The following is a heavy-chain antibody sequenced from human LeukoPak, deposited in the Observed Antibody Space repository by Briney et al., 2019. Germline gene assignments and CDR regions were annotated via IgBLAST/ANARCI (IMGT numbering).Heavy chain of an antibody. D-gene: IGHD3-16*01. Sequence: PSETLSLTCTVSGGSISSYYWSWIRQPPGKGLEWIGYIYYSGSTNYNPSLKSRVPISVDTSKNQFSLKLSSVTAADTAVYYCARDYGRPWGDNWYFDLWGHGTLVTVSS. V-gene: IGHV4-59*01. J-gene: IGHJ2*01. CDR3: ARDYGRPWGDNWYFDL. CDR2: IYYSGST. CDR1: GGSISSYY.